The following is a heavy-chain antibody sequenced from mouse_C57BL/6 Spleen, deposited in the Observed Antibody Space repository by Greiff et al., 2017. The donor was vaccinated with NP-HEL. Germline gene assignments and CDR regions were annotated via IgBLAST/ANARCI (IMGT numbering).Heavy chain of an antibody. CDR2: IDPNSGGT. J-gene: IGHJ2*01. V-gene: IGHV1-72*01. CDR1: GYTFNSYW. Sequence: QVQLQQPGAELVKPGASVRLSCKASGYTFNSYWMHWVKQRPGRGLEWIGRIDPNSGGTKYNEKFQSKATLTVYKPASTAYMQLSSLISEDSSVYYCAREAWYFDYWGQGTTLTVSS. D-gene: IGHD3-2*02. CDR3: AREAWYFDY.